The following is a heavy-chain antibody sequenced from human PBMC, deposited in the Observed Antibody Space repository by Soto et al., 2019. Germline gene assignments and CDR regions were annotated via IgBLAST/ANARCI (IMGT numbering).Heavy chain of an antibody. D-gene: IGHD3-3*01. CDR1: GYSFASYW. V-gene: IGHV5-51*01. Sequence: PGESLKISCQGSGYSFASYWIGWVRQMPGKDLEWMGIIYPRDSDTKYSPSFQGHVTFSVDTSISTAFLQWNSLKASDSAIYYCARQHYDFWSGSDIGSSYFDFWGRGTQVTVSS. J-gene: IGHJ2*01. CDR2: IYPRDSDT. CDR3: ARQHYDFWSGSDIGSSYFDF.